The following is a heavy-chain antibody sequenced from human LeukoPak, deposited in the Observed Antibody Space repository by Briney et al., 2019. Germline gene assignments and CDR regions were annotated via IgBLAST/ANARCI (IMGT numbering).Heavy chain of an antibody. Sequence: PSETLSLTCTVSGGSISSYYWSWIRQPPGKGLEWIGYIYYSGSTNYNPSLKSRVTISVDTSKNQFSLKLSSVTAADTAVYYCARRGIAVAGTGAFDIWGQGTMVTVSS. J-gene: IGHJ3*02. CDR3: ARRGIAVAGTGAFDI. CDR1: GGSISSYY. D-gene: IGHD6-19*01. V-gene: IGHV4-59*08. CDR2: IYYSGST.